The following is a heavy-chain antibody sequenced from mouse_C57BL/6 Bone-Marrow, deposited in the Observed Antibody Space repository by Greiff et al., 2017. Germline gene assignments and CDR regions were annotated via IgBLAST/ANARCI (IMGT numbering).Heavy chain of an antibody. CDR1: GYTFTSYW. J-gene: IGHJ1*03. D-gene: IGHD1-1*01. CDR2: IVPNSGGT. V-gene: IGHV1-72*01. Sequence: VQLQQPGAELVKPGASVKLSCKASGYTFTSYWMHWVKQRPGRGLEWIGRIVPNSGGTKYNEKFKSKATLTVDKPSSTAYRQLSSLTSEDSAVSYCARWDYYGSSYGYFDVWGTGTTVTVSS. CDR3: ARWDYYGSSYGYFDV.